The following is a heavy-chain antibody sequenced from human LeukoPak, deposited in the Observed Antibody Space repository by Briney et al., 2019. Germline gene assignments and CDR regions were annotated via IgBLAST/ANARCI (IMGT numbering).Heavy chain of an antibody. Sequence: SETLSLTCTVSGGSISGDYWSWIRQSPGKGLEWIAYIHSSGSTSYNPSLKSRVTISVDTSKNEFSLKLTSVNAAVTAVYYCARDRPGGSSLDYWGQGILVTVSS. J-gene: IGHJ4*02. V-gene: IGHV4-59*01. CDR3: ARDRPGGSSLDY. D-gene: IGHD6-13*01. CDR1: GGSISGDY. CDR2: IHSSGST.